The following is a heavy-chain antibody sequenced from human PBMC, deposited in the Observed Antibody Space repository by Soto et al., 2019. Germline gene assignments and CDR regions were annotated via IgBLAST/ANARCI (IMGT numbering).Heavy chain of an antibody. CDR1: GGSLSSSGYY. D-gene: IGHD4-17*01. CDR2: IYYSGST. Sequence: PSETLSLTCTVSGGSLSSSGYYWGWIRQPPGKGLGWIGSIYYSGSTYYNPSLKSRVTISVDTSKNQFSLKLSSVTAADTAVYYCARLYGYGEDYWGQGTLVT. CDR3: ARLYGYGEDY. V-gene: IGHV4-39*01. J-gene: IGHJ4*02.